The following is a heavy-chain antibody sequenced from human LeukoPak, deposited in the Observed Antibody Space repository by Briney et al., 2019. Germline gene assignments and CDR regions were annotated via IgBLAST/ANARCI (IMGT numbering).Heavy chain of an antibody. CDR2: ISPGGAGT. Sequence: PGGSLRLSCAVSGFTFSSYAMSWVRQAPGKGLDWVSTISPGGAGTYYADSVKGRFTISRDNSKNTLSLQVNSLRAEDTAVYYCVKIIRGSSYYFDYWGQGTLVTVSS. CDR3: VKIIRGSSYYFDY. V-gene: IGHV3-23*01. J-gene: IGHJ4*02. D-gene: IGHD3-10*01. CDR1: GFTFSSYA.